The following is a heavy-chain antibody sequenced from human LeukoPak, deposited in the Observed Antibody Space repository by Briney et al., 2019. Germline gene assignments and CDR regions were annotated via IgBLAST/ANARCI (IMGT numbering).Heavy chain of an antibody. CDR3: ARWTNFHAFDI. CDR2: ISGSGGST. CDR1: GFTFSDYY. Sequence: GGSLRLSCAASGFTFSDYYMSWIRQAPGKGLEWVSAISGSGGSTYYADSVKGRFTISRDNSKNTLYVQMNSLRAEDTAVYYCARWTNFHAFDIWGQGTLVTVSS. J-gene: IGHJ3*02. D-gene: IGHD1-1*01. V-gene: IGHV3-23*01.